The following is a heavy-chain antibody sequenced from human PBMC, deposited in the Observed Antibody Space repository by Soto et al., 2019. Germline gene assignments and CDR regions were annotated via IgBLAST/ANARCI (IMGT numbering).Heavy chain of an antibody. CDR2: INTNTGNP. D-gene: IGHD3-3*01. V-gene: IGHV7-4-1*01. J-gene: IGHJ5*02. Sequence: ASVKVSCKASGYTFTSYAMNWLRQAPGQGLEWMGWINTNTGNPTYAQGFTGRFVFSLDTSVSTAYLQICSLKAEDTAVYYCARDLWSNYDFWSGYLNWFDPWGQGTLVTVSS. CDR3: ARDLWSNYDFWSGYLNWFDP. CDR1: GYTFTSYA.